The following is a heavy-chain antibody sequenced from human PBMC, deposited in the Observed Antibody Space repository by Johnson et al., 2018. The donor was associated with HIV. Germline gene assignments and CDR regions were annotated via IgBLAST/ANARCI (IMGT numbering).Heavy chain of an antibody. CDR1: GFSFSSYG. Sequence: QMQLVESGGGVVQPGRSLRLSCATSGFSFSSYGMYWVRQAPGKGLEWVSFIPYDGSDKYYTDSVKGRFTISRDNSKNTLYLQMNSLRAEDTAVYYCAKSPLGRLREGAFDIWGQGTMVTVSS. D-gene: IGHD7-27*01. V-gene: IGHV3-30*02. J-gene: IGHJ3*02. CDR2: IPYDGSDK. CDR3: AKSPLGRLREGAFDI.